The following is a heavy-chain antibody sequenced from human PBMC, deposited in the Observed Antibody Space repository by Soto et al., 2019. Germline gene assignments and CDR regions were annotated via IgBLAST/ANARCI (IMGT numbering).Heavy chain of an antibody. Sequence: SETLSLTCTVSGGSISSYYWSWIRQPPGKGLEWIGYIYYSGSTNYNPSLKSRVTISVDTSKNQFSLKLSSVTAADTAVYYCARVRNYYDSSGYATPVFDYWGQGTLVTVSS. CDR2: IYYSGST. J-gene: IGHJ4*02. CDR3: ARVRNYYDSSGYATPVFDY. V-gene: IGHV4-59*01. CDR1: GGSISSYY. D-gene: IGHD3-22*01.